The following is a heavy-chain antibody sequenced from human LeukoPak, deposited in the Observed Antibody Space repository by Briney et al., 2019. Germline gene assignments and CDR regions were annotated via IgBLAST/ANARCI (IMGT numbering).Heavy chain of an antibody. D-gene: IGHD6-6*01. V-gene: IGHV1-8*03. CDR3: ARDGGAARPSDY. CDR2: MNPNSGNT. Sequence: ASVEVSCKASGYTFTSYDINWVRQATGQGLEWMGWMNPNSGNTGYAQKFQGRVTITRNTSISTAYMELSSLRSEDTAVYYCARDGGAARPSDYWGQGTLVTVSS. CDR1: GYTFTSYD. J-gene: IGHJ4*02.